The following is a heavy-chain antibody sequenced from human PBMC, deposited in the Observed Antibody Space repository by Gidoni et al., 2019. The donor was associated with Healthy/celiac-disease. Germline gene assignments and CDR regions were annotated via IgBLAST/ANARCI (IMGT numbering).Heavy chain of an antibody. V-gene: IGHV3-53*02. CDR3: ASLYSSTDFDY. J-gene: IGHJ4*02. D-gene: IGHD6-13*01. Sequence: EVPLVETGGGLIHPGGSLRLSCAASGFTVSSNYMSWVRQAPGKGLEWVSVIDSGGSTYYADSGKGRFTISRDNSKNTLYLQMNSRRAEDTAVYYCASLYSSTDFDYWGQGTLVTVSS. CDR2: IDSGGST. CDR1: GFTVSSNY.